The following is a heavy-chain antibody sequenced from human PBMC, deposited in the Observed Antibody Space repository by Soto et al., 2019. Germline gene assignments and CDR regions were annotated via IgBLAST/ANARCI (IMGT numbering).Heavy chain of an antibody. CDR1: GYSFTSYW. D-gene: IGHD6-6*01. Sequence: GGSLRLSCKGSGYSFTSYWIGWVRQMPGKGLEWMGIIYPGDSDTRYSPSFQGQVTISADKSISTAYLQWSSLKASDTAMYYCARLTPGAARQTVYAFDIWGQGTMVTVSS. V-gene: IGHV5-51*01. J-gene: IGHJ3*02. CDR2: IYPGDSDT. CDR3: ARLTPGAARQTVYAFDI.